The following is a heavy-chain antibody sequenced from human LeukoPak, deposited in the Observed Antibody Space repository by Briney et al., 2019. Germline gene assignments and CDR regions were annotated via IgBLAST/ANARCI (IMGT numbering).Heavy chain of an antibody. D-gene: IGHD3-22*01. CDR1: GYSFITYW. Sequence: GESLKISCKGSGYSFITYWIGWVRQMPGKGLEWMGIIYPGDSDTRYSPSFKGQVTISADKSISTAYLQRSSLKASDTAMYYCARPLPPYYYDSSGYSTDAFDIWGQGTMVTVSS. CDR3: ARPLPPYYYDSSGYSTDAFDI. V-gene: IGHV5-51*01. J-gene: IGHJ3*02. CDR2: IYPGDSDT.